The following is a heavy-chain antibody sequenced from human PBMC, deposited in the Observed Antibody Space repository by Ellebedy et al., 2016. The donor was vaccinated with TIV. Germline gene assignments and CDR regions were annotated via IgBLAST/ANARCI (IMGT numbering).Heavy chain of an antibody. V-gene: IGHV4-31*01. Sequence: SETLSLTCTVSGGSISSGGYYWSWIRQHPGKGLEWIGYIYYSGSTYYNPSLKSLVTISVDTSKNQFSLKLSSVTAADTAVYYCATHGSAYSFAFWGQGTLVTVSS. CDR2: IYYSGST. CDR1: GGSISSGGYY. J-gene: IGHJ4*02. CDR3: ATHGSAYSFAF. D-gene: IGHD2-21*01.